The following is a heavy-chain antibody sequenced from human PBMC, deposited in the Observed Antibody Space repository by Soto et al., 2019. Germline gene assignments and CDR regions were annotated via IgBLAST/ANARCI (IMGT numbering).Heavy chain of an antibody. V-gene: IGHV1-3*01. CDR3: ARDHPVGATPFDY. D-gene: IGHD1-26*01. CDR1: GYTFTSYA. Sequence: ASVKVSCKASGYTFTSYAMHWVRQAPGQRLEWMGWINAGNGNTKYSQKFQGRVTITRDTSASTAYMELSSLRSEDTAVYYCARDHPVGATPFDYWGQGTLVTVSS. J-gene: IGHJ4*02. CDR2: INAGNGNT.